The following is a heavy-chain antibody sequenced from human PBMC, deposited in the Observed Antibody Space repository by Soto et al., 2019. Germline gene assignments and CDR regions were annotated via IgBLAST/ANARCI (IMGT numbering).Heavy chain of an antibody. CDR2: IYYSGST. CDR3: ATVRGVYYYYGMDV. Sequence: PSETLSLTCTVSGGSISSSSYYWGWIRQPPGKGLEWIGSIYYSGSTYYNPSLKSRVTISVDTSKNQFSLKLSSVTAADTAVYYCATVRGVYYYYGMDVGGQGTTVTVSS. V-gene: IGHV4-39*01. D-gene: IGHD3-10*01. J-gene: IGHJ6*02. CDR1: GGSISSSSYY.